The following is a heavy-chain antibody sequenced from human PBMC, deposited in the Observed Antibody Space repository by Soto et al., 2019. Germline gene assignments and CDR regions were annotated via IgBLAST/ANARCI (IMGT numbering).Heavy chain of an antibody. CDR1: GGSISSSSYY. CDR3: ARQVYYYDSSGYQFDY. Sequence: PSETLSLTCTVSGGSISSSSYYWGWIRQPPGKGLEWIGSIYYSGSTYYNPSLKSRVTISVDTSKNQFSLKLSSVTAADTAVYYCARQVYYYDSSGYQFDYWGQGTLVTVSS. V-gene: IGHV4-39*01. CDR2: IYYSGST. J-gene: IGHJ4*02. D-gene: IGHD3-22*01.